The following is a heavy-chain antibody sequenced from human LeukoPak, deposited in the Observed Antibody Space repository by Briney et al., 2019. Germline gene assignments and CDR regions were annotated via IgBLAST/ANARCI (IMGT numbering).Heavy chain of an antibody. D-gene: IGHD3-3*01. V-gene: IGHV3-11*01. Sequence: PGGSLRLSCAASGFAFSDYYMSWIRQAPGKGLEWVSYISSSGSTIYYADSVKGRVTITRDNANNSLYLQMNSLKAEDTAVYSGARARTFSESREPYYGMAVWGQGTTVTVS. CDR3: ARARTFSESREPYYGMAV. J-gene: IGHJ6*02. CDR1: GFAFSDYY. CDR2: ISSSGSTI.